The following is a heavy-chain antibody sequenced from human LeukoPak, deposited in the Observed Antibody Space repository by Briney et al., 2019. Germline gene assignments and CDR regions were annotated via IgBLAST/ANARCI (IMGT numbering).Heavy chain of an antibody. J-gene: IGHJ6*02. CDR2: MNPNSGNT. D-gene: IGHD3-10*01. Sequence: ASVKVSCKDSGYTFTSYDINWVRQATGQGLEWMGWMNPNSGNTGYAQNFQCRVTMTRNTSISTAYMELSSLRSEDTAVYYCASRYYYGSGSSTHYYGMDVWGQGTTVTVSS. V-gene: IGHV1-8*01. CDR3: ASRYYYGSGSSTHYYGMDV. CDR1: GYTFTSYD.